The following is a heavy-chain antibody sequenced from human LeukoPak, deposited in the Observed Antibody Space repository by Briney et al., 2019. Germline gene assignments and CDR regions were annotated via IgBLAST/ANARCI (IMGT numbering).Heavy chain of an antibody. V-gene: IGHV3-53*01. Sequence: GGSLRLSCAASGFTVSSNYMSWVRQAPGKGLEWVSVIYSGGSTYYADSVKGRFTISRDNSKNTLYLQMNSLRAEDTAVYYCARLPTYYYGSGSYYFDYWGQGTLVTVSP. J-gene: IGHJ4*02. CDR1: GFTVSSNY. D-gene: IGHD3-10*01. CDR3: ARLPTYYYGSGSYYFDY. CDR2: IYSGGST.